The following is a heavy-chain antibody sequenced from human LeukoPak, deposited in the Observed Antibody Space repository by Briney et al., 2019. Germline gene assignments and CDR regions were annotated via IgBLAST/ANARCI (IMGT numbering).Heavy chain of an antibody. J-gene: IGHJ4*02. V-gene: IGHV4-59*01. D-gene: IGHD4-23*01. CDR2: IYYSGST. Sequence: PSETLSLTCTVSGGSISSYYWSWIRQPPGKGLEWIGYIYYSGSTNYNPSLKSRVTISVDTSKNQFSLKLSSVTAADTAVYYCARVLDYGGSTIDYWGQGTLVTVSS. CDR1: GGSISSYY. CDR3: ARVLDYGGSTIDY.